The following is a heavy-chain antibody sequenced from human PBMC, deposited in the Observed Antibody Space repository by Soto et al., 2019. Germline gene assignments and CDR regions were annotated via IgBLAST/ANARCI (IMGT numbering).Heavy chain of an antibody. D-gene: IGHD4-17*01. CDR2: IIPIFGTA. Sequence: QVQLVQSGAEVKKPGSSVKVSCKASGGTFSSYAISWVRQAPGQGLEWMGGIIPIFGTANYAQKFQGRVTITADKSTSTAYMEVSSLRSEDTAVYYCARVGLRLTTAYYYYGMDVWGQGTTVTVSS. J-gene: IGHJ6*02. CDR3: ARVGLRLTTAYYYYGMDV. CDR1: GGTFSSYA. V-gene: IGHV1-69*06.